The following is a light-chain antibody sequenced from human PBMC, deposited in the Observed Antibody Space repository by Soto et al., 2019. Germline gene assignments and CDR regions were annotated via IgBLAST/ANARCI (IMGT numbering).Light chain of an antibody. CDR2: LSSDGSH. CDR3: QTWDTGASVV. J-gene: IGLJ2*01. CDR1: SGNSSYA. V-gene: IGLV4-69*01. Sequence: QPVLTQSPSASASLGASVKLTCTLSSGNSSYAIAWHQQQPEKGPRYLMKLSSDGSHSKGDGIPDRFSGSSSGAERYLTISSLQSEDEADYYCQTWDTGASVVFGGGTKLTVL.